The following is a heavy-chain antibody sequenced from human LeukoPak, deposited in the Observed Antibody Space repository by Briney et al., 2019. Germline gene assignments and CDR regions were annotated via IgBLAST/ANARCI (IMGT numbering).Heavy chain of an antibody. CDR2: IRYDGSNR. CDR3: AKASSNYDFWSEFDY. D-gene: IGHD3-3*01. Sequence: GGSLRLSCTASGFIFSTYVMHWVRQAPGKGLEWVTFIRYDGSNRNYADSVKGRFTISRDNSKNTLYLQMNSLRAEDTAVYYCAKASSNYDFWSEFDYWGQGTLVTVSS. J-gene: IGHJ4*02. CDR1: GFIFSTYV. V-gene: IGHV3-30*02.